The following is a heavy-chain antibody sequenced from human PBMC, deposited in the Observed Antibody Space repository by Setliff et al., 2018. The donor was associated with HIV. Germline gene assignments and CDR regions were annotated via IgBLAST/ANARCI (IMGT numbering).Heavy chain of an antibody. CDR3: ARVAYASLSSSWYLLDYYYYLDV. CDR1: GGTFSSFA. D-gene: IGHD6-13*01. CDR2: IMPIFGSA. V-gene: IGHV1-69*13. J-gene: IGHJ6*03. Sequence: ASVKVSCKASGGTFSSFAISWVRQAPGQGLEWMGGIMPIFGSANYAQKFQGRVTITADASTSTAYMELRTLRSDDTAVYYCARVAYASLSSSWYLLDYYYYLDVWGKGTTVTVSS.